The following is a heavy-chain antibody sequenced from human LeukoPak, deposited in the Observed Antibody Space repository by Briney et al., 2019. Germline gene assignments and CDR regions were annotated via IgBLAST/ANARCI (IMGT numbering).Heavy chain of an antibody. CDR2: IKQDGSEK. CDR3: AKAGYCSSTSCYGYYYYYMDV. J-gene: IGHJ6*03. D-gene: IGHD2-2*01. Sequence: GGSLRLSCAASGFTFSSYWMSWVRQAPGKGLEWVANIKQDGSEKYYVDSVKGRFTISRDNAKNSLYLQMNSLRAEDTAVYYCAKAGYCSSTSCYGYYYYYMDVWGKGTTVTVSS. V-gene: IGHV3-7*01. CDR1: GFTFSSYW.